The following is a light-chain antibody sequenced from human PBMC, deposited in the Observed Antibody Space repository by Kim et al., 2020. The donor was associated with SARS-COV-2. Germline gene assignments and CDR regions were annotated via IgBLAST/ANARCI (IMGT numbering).Light chain of an antibody. V-gene: IGLV1-44*01. J-gene: IGLJ3*02. CDR3: ASWDDSLSGWV. CDR2: SNI. Sequence: GQSVTIACSGTSPDIGSNTVTWYQQFPGTAPKLLIYSNIQRPSGVPDRFSGSKSGTSASLAISGLQSEDEADYYCASWDDSLSGWVFGGGTQLTVL. CDR1: SPDIGSNT.